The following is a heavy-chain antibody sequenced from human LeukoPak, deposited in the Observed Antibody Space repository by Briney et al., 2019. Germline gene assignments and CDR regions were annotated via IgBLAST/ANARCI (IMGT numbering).Heavy chain of an antibody. Sequence: GGSLRLSCAASGFTFSSYSMNWVRQAPGKGLEWVSSISSSSSYIYYADSVKGRFTISRDNSKNTLYLQLNSLRAEETAVSYCARDGDPLYCSGGSCFDSNDAFDIWGQGTMVTVSS. CDR1: GFTFSSYS. CDR2: ISSSSSYI. J-gene: IGHJ3*02. CDR3: ARDGDPLYCSGGSCFDSNDAFDI. V-gene: IGHV3-21*01. D-gene: IGHD2-15*01.